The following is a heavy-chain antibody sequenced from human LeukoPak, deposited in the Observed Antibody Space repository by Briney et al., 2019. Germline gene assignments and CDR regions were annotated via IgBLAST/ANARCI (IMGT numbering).Heavy chain of an antibody. CDR1: GGSISTYY. CDR3: ARASPYDNWSGYWFDP. CDR2: INYSGST. Sequence: SETLSLTCTVSGGSISTYYWSWIRQPPGKGLVWIGYINYSGSTKYNPSLKSRVTISVDRSKNQFSLKVNSVTAADTAVYYCARASPYDNWSGYWFDPWGQGTLVTVSS. D-gene: IGHD3-3*01. V-gene: IGHV4-59*01. J-gene: IGHJ5*02.